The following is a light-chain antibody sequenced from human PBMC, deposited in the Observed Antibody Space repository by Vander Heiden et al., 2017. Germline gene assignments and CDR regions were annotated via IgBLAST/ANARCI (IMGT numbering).Light chain of an antibody. Sequence: EIVMTQSPATLSLSPGQRDPLHCRASQSVNINRAWYQQRPGQAPSLLIHAASTRATGVPDRFSGSGSGTEFTLTISSLQSEDFAVYFCQQHSTWPSLTFGGGTRVE. V-gene: IGKV3-15*01. J-gene: IGKJ4*01. CDR2: AAS. CDR3: QQHSTWPSLT. CDR1: QSVNIN.